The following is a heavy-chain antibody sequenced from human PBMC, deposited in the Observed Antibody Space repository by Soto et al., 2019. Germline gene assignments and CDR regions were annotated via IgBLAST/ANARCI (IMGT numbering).Heavy chain of an antibody. CDR1: GGSINSSNW. Sequence: SETLSLTCAVSGGSINSSNWWSWVRQPPGKGLEWIGEIYHSGSTNYNPSLKSRVTISVDKSKNQFSLNLSSMTAADTAVYYCARGGDVVVPTALDYWGQGTLVTVSS. CDR2: IYHSGST. V-gene: IGHV4-4*02. CDR3: ARGGDVVVPTALDY. D-gene: IGHD2-2*01. J-gene: IGHJ4*02.